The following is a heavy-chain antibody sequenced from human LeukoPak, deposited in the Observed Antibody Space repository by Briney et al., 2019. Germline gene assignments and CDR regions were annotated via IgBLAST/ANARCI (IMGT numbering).Heavy chain of an antibody. V-gene: IGHV1-2*02. Sequence: ASMKVSCKASGYTFSAYYMHWVRQAPGQGLEWMGWINPNNGGTKYAQKFQGRVTMTRDTSISTAYMGLSRLRSDDTAVYYCARDPPPPPLGDYSAIDAFDMWGQGTMVTVSS. CDR2: INPNNGGT. D-gene: IGHD4-17*01. J-gene: IGHJ3*02. CDR3: ARDPPPPPLGDYSAIDAFDM. CDR1: GYTFSAYY.